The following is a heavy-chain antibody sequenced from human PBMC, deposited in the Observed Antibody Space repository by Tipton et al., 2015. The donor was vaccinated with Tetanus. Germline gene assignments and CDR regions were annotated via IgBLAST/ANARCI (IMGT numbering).Heavy chain of an antibody. V-gene: IGHV4-31*02. J-gene: IGHJ5*02. Sequence: LRLSCTVSGASINAGGYLWTWVRQHTGKGLEWIGYIYYSGSTHYNPSLKSRVTMSVDTSKNQFSLKLSSVTDADTAVYYCARDQGGGRVVRLNWFDPWGQGTLVTVSS. CDR1: GASINAGGYL. CDR3: ARDQGGGRVVRLNWFDP. D-gene: IGHD6-6*01. CDR2: IYYSGST.